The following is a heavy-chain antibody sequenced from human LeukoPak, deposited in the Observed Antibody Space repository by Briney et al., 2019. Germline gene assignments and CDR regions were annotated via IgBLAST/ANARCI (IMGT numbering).Heavy chain of an antibody. V-gene: IGHV4-34*01. CDR1: GGSFSDYY. CDR3: ASSGWQSGNWFDP. D-gene: IGHD6-19*01. CDR2: INHSGST. J-gene: IGHJ5*02. Sequence: SETLSLTCAVYGGSFSDYYWSWIRQPPGKGLEWIGEINHSGSTNYNPSLKSRVTISVDTSKNQFSLKLSSVTAADTAVYYCASSGWQSGNWFDPWGQGTLVTVSS.